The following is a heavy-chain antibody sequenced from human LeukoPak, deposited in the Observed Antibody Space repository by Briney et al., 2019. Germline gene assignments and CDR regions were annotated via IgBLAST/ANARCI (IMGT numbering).Heavy chain of an antibody. CDR3: AKDGYSSSWYNWFDP. J-gene: IGHJ5*02. Sequence: GGSLRLSCAASGFTFSSSAMSWVRQAPGKGLEWVSAISGSGRSTYYVDSVKGRFTISRDNSKNTLYLQMNSLRAEDTAVYHCAKDGYSSSWYNWFDPWGQGTLVTVSS. CDR2: ISGSGRST. CDR1: GFTFSSSA. V-gene: IGHV3-23*01. D-gene: IGHD6-13*01.